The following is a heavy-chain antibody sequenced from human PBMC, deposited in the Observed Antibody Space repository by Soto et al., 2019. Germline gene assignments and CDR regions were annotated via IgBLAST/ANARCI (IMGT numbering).Heavy chain of an antibody. Sequence: QVHLVQSGVEVKTPGASGKASCQASGTTFFTFNISWVRKAPGQGLEWMGWISTYSGDTKYAQKFQGRVTMTTDTSTTTAYLELRSLRSDDTAVYYCARHHGPTTSENWFDPWGQGTLVTVSS. CDR2: ISTYSGDT. D-gene: IGHD5-12*01. CDR3: ARHHGPTTSENWFDP. CDR1: GTTFFTFN. V-gene: IGHV1-18*01. J-gene: IGHJ5*02.